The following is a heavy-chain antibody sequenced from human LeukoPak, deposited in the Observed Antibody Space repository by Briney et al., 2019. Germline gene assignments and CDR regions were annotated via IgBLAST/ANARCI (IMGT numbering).Heavy chain of an antibody. V-gene: IGHV4-34*01. CDR3: ARGDYLGNWFDP. J-gene: IGHJ5*02. Sequence: SETLSLTCDVYGGSFSGYYWSWIRQPPGKGLEWIREINHSGSTNYNPSLKSRVTISVDTSKNQFSLKLSSVTAADTAVYYCARGDYLGNWFDPWGQGTLVTVSS. CDR1: GGSFSGYY. D-gene: IGHD4-11*01. CDR2: INHSGST.